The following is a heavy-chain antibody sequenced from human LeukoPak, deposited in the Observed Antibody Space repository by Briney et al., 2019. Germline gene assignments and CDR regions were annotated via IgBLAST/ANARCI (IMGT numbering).Heavy chain of an antibody. V-gene: IGHV3-48*03. CDR3: AATYYYDGSGDY. CDR2: ISSTGSNI. D-gene: IGHD3-22*01. J-gene: IGHJ4*02. Sequence: LRMSCAASRVMFSSDGMECRREGQGNRRVGVSYISSTGSNIYYADSVKGRFTISRDNAKNSLYLLMNSLRTEDTAVYYCAATYYYDGSGDYWGQGTLVTVSS. CDR1: RVMFSSDG.